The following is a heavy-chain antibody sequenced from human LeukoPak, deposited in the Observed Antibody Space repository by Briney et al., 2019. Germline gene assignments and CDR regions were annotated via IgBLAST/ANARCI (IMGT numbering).Heavy chain of an antibody. V-gene: IGHV3-23*01. CDR3: ARGWENYDFWSGLNWFDP. J-gene: IGHJ5*02. Sequence: PGGSLRLSCAASGFTFSSYAMSWVRQAPGKGLEWVSAISGSGGSTYYTDSVKGRFTISRDNSKNSLYLQMNSLRAEDTAVYYCARGWENYDFWSGLNWFDPWGQGTLVTVSS. CDR1: GFTFSSYA. D-gene: IGHD3-3*01. CDR2: ISGSGGST.